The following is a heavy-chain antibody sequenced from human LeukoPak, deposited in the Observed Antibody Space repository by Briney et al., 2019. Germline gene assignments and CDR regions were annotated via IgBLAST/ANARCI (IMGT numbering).Heavy chain of an antibody. CDR1: GYTFTSYG. CDR3: ARTPVLSRHMIHFDY. CDR2: ISAYNGNT. D-gene: IGHD3-22*01. J-gene: IGHJ4*02. Sequence: ASVKVSCKASGYTFTSYGISWMRQAPGQGLESMGWISAYNGNTNYAQKLQGRVTMTTDTSTSTAYMELRSLRSDDTAVYYCARTPVLSRHMIHFDYWGQGTLVTVSS. V-gene: IGHV1-18*01.